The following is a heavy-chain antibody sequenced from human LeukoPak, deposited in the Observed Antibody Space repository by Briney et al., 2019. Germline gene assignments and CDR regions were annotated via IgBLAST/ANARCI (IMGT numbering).Heavy chain of an antibody. V-gene: IGHV4-59*08. D-gene: IGHD4-17*01. CDR3: ARQRGSSIGDYVSWFDP. J-gene: IGHJ5*02. CDR1: GGSISSYY. Sequence: SETLSLTCTVSGGSISSYYWSWIRQPPGEGLEWIGYIYYSGSTNYNPSLKSRVTISVDTSKNQFSLKLSSVTAADTAVYYCARQRGSSIGDYVSWFDPWGQGTLVTVSS. CDR2: IYYSGST.